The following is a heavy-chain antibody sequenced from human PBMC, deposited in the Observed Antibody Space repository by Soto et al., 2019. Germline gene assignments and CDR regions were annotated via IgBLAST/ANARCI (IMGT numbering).Heavy chain of an antibody. CDR2: ITSEGDRT. CDR3: VKGNQLLRYYFEF. Sequence: GGSLRLSCSVSGFAFSKYAMHWVRQAPGKGLEYVSGITSEGDRTWHADSVKDRFTISRDNSKNTLFLQMSSLRVEDTAIYFCVKGNQLLRYYFEFWGPGTLVTVSS. J-gene: IGHJ4*01. CDR1: GFAFSKYA. D-gene: IGHD3-9*01. V-gene: IGHV3-64D*06.